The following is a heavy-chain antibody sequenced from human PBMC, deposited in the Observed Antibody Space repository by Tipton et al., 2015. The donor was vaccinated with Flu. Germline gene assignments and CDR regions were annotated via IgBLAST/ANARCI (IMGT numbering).Heavy chain of an antibody. CDR3: VKGFYDSSGFHY. CDR2: ISWDGGST. CDR1: GFSFDDYA. Sequence: LSLTCAASGFSFDDYAMHWVRQAPGKGLEWVSLISWDGGSTYYAESVKGRFTISRDNSKNSLYLQMNSLRPEDTALYYCVKGFYDSSGFHYWGQGTLVTVSS. J-gene: IGHJ4*02. D-gene: IGHD3-22*01. V-gene: IGHV3-43D*04.